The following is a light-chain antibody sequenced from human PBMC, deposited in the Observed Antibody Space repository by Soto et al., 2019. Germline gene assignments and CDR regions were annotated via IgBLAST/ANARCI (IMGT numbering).Light chain of an antibody. CDR2: DAS. V-gene: IGKV3-11*01. Sequence: EIVLTQSPATLSLSPGERATLSCRASQSVSSYLAWYQQKPGQAPRLLIYDASNRTTDIPARFSGSGSGTDFTITISSLEPEDFAVYYCQQRSNWPYTFGQGTKLEIK. J-gene: IGKJ2*01. CDR1: QSVSSY. CDR3: QQRSNWPYT.